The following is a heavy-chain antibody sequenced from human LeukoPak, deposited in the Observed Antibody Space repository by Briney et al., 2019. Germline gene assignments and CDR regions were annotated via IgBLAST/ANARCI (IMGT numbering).Heavy chain of an antibody. CDR1: GYTFTSYY. CDR3: ARTPQYCSGGSCYFDVFDI. V-gene: IGHV1-18*01. D-gene: IGHD2-15*01. Sequence: ASVTVSCKSSGYTFTSYYITWVRQAPGQGLGWMGWIISYSDNPTYARNLQGRVTMTTDTSTSTAYMELRSLRSDDTAVYYCARTPQYCSGGSCYFDVFDIWGQGTMVTVSS. J-gene: IGHJ3*02. CDR2: IISYSDNP.